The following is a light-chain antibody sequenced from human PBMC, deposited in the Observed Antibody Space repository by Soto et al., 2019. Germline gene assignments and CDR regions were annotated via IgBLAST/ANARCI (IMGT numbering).Light chain of an antibody. CDR1: QDISNY. CDR2: DAS. Sequence: DIQVTQSPSSLSASVGDRVTITCQASQDISNYLNWYQQKPGKAPKILIYDASVLEAGVPSRFSGGGSGTHFSLTISSLQAEDVATYCCQQFDNLPLTFGGGTKVEIK. CDR3: QQFDNLPLT. V-gene: IGKV1-33*01. J-gene: IGKJ4*01.